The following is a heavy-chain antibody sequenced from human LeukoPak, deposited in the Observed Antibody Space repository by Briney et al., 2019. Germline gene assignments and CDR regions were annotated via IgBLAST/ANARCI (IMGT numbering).Heavy chain of an antibody. J-gene: IGHJ3*02. CDR3: ARAYSSGWYSDAFDI. D-gene: IGHD6-19*01. V-gene: IGHV3-11*06. Sequence: PGGSLRLSCAASGFTFSDYYMSWIRQAPGKGLEWVSYISSSSSYTNYADSVKGRFTISRDNAKNSLYLQMNSPRAEDTAVYYCARAYSSGWYSDAFDIWGQGTMVTVSS. CDR1: GFTFSDYY. CDR2: ISSSSSYT.